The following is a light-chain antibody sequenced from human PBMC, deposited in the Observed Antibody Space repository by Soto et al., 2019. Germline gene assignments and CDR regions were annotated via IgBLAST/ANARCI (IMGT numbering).Light chain of an antibody. V-gene: IGKV1-5*03. CDR3: QHYNSYSEA. J-gene: IGKJ1*01. CDR2: KAP. Sequence: DIQMTQSPSTLSGSVGDRVTITCRASQTISSWLACNQQKPGKAPKLLIYKAPTLKSGVPSRFSGSGSATEFTLTISSLQPDDFATYYCQHYNSYSEAFGQGTKVDIK. CDR1: QTISSW.